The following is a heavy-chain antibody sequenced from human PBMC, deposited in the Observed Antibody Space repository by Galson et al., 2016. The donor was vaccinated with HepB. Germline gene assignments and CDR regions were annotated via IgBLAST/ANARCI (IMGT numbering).Heavy chain of an antibody. V-gene: IGHV4-4*02. Sequence: SETLSLTCAVSGGSISSSDWWSWVRQPPGQGLEWIGQIFHSGRVNYTPSLKSRVTTFVDTSKNQLSLKLTSVTAADTATYFCARHWRSDFLTGPVGHWGPGILVTVSS. J-gene: IGHJ4*02. CDR2: IFHSGRV. D-gene: IGHD3-9*01. CDR1: GGSISSSDW. CDR3: ARHWRSDFLTGPVGH.